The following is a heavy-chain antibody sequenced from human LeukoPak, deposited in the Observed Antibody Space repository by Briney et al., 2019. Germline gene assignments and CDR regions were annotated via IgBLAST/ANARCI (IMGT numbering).Heavy chain of an antibody. CDR2: IIISISYI. J-gene: IGHJ3*02. Sequence: VGALRLSCAASVFTFSSYSMNWVRQAPGKGLEWVSSIIISISYIYYADSVKGRFTISRDNSKNTLYLQMNSLRPEDTAVYYCAKEGDYYGSGSYRDGFDIWGQGTRATVSS. CDR3: AKEGDYYGSGSYRDGFDI. V-gene: IGHV3-21*01. CDR1: VFTFSSYS. D-gene: IGHD3-10*01.